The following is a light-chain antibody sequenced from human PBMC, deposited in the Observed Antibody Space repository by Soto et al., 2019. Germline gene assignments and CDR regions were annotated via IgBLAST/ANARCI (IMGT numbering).Light chain of an antibody. CDR1: QSVSSN. J-gene: IGKJ4*01. V-gene: IGKV3-15*01. CDR2: CAS. CDR3: QQYNNWPLT. Sequence: EIVMTQSPATLSVSPGERATLSCMASQSVSSNLAWYQQKPGQAPRLLIYCASTRTTGIPARLSGSGSGTAFTLTISSLQSEDFAVYYCQQYNNWPLTFGGGTKVEIK.